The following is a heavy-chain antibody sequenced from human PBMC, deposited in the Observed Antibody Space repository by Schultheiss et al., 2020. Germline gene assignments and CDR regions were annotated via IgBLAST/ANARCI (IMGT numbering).Heavy chain of an antibody. V-gene: IGHV1-8*01. CDR3: ATHFGYCSGGSCYRDYYFDY. CDR1: GSTFTRYD. D-gene: IGHD2-15*01. Sequence: ASVKVSCKASGSTFTRYDFNWVRQAPGQGLEWMGWMNPNSGSTGYAQKFQGRVTMTRNTSITTAYMELSSLRSEDTAVYYCATHFGYCSGGSCYRDYYFDYWGQGTLVTGYS. J-gene: IGHJ4*02. CDR2: MNPNSGST.